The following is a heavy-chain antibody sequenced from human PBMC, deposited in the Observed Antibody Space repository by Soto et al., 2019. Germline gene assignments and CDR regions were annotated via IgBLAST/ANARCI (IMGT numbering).Heavy chain of an antibody. J-gene: IGHJ4*02. CDR1: GFTFSSYA. V-gene: IGHV3-23*01. D-gene: IGHD1-1*01. CDR2: ISGSGGST. Sequence: WGSLRLSGAASGFTFSSYAMSWVRQAPGKGLEWVSAISGSGGSTYYADSVKGRFTISRDNSKNTLYLQMNSLRAEDTAVYYCAKDLHPGTTAFLDYWGQGTLVTVSS. CDR3: AKDLHPGTTAFLDY.